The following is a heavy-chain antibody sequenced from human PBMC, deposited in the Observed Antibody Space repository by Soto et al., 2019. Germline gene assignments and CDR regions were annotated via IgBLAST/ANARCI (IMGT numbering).Heavy chain of an antibody. CDR3: GRESGETWDYEAS. CDR2: LDTYGNT. D-gene: IGHD1-7*01. J-gene: IGHJ5*02. Sequence: SETLSLTCTVSGGSISSYRWSWIRQPAGKGLEWIGRLDTYGNTHYNPSLKSRVTVSVDTSRNQFFLTLRSVTAADSAVYHCGRESGETWDYEASWGQGTPVTVSS. CDR1: GGSISSYR. V-gene: IGHV4-4*07.